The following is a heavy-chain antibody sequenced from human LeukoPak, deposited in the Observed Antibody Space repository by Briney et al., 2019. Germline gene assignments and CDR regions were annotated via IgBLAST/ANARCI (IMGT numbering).Heavy chain of an antibody. CDR3: SRNPYYDFCCFDY. CDR2: IRSKAYGGII. V-gene: IGHV3-49*03. Sequence: GGSLRLSCTASGFTLGDYSMSWFRRAPGKGLEWVGFIRSKAYGGIIQYAASVRGRFTISKDDSKSIAYLQMDSLKTEDTAMYYCSRNPYYDFCCFDYWGQGTLVTVSS. D-gene: IGHD3-3*01. J-gene: IGHJ4*02. CDR1: GFTLGDYS.